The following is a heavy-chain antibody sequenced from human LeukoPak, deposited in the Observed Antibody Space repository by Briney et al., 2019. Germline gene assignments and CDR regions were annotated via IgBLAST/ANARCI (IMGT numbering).Heavy chain of an antibody. V-gene: IGHV1-18*01. Sequence: ASVKVSCKASGYTFTSYGISWVRQAPGQGLEWMGWISAYNGNTNYAQKLQGRVTMTTDTSTSTAYMELRSLRSDDTAVYYCARGHDILTGPSREGWFDPWGQGTLVTVSS. J-gene: IGHJ5*02. CDR3: ARGHDILTGPSREGWFDP. CDR2: ISAYNGNT. D-gene: IGHD3-9*01. CDR1: GYTFTSYG.